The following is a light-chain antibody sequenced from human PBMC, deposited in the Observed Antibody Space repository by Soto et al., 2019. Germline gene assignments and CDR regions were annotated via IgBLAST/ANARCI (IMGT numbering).Light chain of an antibody. CDR3: QNYNSAPPTWT. CDR2: AAS. J-gene: IGKJ1*01. V-gene: IGKV1-27*01. CDR1: QGISNY. Sequence: DIQMTQSPSSLSASVGDRVTITCRASQGISNYLAWYQQKPGKVPKLLIYAASTLQSGVPSRFSGSGSGTDFTLTISSLQPEDVATFYCQNYNSAPPTWTFGQGTKVEIK.